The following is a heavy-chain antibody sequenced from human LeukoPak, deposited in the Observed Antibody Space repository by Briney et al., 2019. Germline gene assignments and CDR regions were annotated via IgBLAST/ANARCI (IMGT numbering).Heavy chain of an antibody. CDR3: AKDRVGSGWYFDL. CDR2: ISSSGSTI. D-gene: IGHD6-19*01. CDR1: GFTFSSYE. J-gene: IGHJ2*01. V-gene: IGHV3-48*03. Sequence: GGSPRLSCAASGFTFSSYEMNWVRQAPGKGLEWVSYISSSGSTIYYAVSVKGRFTISRDNSKNTLYLQMNSLRAEDTAVYYCAKDRVGSGWYFDLWGRGTLVTVSS.